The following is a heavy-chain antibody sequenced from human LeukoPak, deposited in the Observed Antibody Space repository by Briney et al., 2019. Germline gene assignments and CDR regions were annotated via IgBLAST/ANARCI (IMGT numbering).Heavy chain of an antibody. D-gene: IGHD6-19*01. V-gene: IGHV3-30-3*01. J-gene: IGHJ6*02. Sequence: PGRSLRLSCAASGFTFSSYAMHWVRQAPGKGLEWVAVISYDGSNKYYADSVKGRFTISRDNSKNTLYLQMNSLRAEDTAVYYCAREIAVAGTLDYYGMDVWGQGTTVTVSS. CDR1: GFTFSSYA. CDR3: AREIAVAGTLDYYGMDV. CDR2: ISYDGSNK.